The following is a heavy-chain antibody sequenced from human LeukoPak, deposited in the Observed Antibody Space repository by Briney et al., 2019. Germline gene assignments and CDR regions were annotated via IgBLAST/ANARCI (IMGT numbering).Heavy chain of an antibody. D-gene: IGHD1-26*01. V-gene: IGHV4-4*02. Sequence: PSGTLSLTCGVSGGSIITTNWWSWVRQPPGKGLEWIGEVHLNGATNYNPSIESRVSMSIDKSKNQLSLKLSSVTAADTATYYCTRESGAFSPFGFWGQGTLVTVSS. CDR3: TRESGAFSPFGF. CDR1: GGSIITTNW. CDR2: VHLNGAT. J-gene: IGHJ4*02.